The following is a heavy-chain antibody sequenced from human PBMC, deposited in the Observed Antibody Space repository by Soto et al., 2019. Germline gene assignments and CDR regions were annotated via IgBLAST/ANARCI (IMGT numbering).Heavy chain of an antibody. CDR3: AIEVGYGDFSAALLD. V-gene: IGHV1-69*01. CDR1: GGTFSSHS. D-gene: IGHD2-21*02. Sequence: VKLMQSGAEVQKPGSSVNVSCKASGGTFSSHSINWVRQAPGQGLEWMGGIITLFGTSNYAQNFQGRVTITADQSTSTAYMELNSLTSDDTAVYYCAIEVGYGDFSAALLDWGQGTLVTVSS. CDR2: IITLFGTS. J-gene: IGHJ4*02.